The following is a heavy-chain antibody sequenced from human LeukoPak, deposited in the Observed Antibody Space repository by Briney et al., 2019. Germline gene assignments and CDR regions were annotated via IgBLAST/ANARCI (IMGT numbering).Heavy chain of an antibody. J-gene: IGHJ3*02. D-gene: IGHD3-10*01. CDR2: IYYTGNT. CDR3: TNSDGYGLIRI. Sequence: SETLSLTCSVSGDSITGYYWGWIRQPPGKGLEWIGNIYYTGNTYYNSSLKSRVTISLDTSKTQFSLKVISMTAADTAAYYCTNSDGYGLIRICGRGTMVTVSS. CDR1: GDSITGYY. V-gene: IGHV4-39*07.